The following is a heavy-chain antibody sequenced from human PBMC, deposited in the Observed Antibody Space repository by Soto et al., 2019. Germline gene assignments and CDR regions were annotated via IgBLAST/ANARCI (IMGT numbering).Heavy chain of an antibody. V-gene: IGHV3-23*01. CDR3: AKSHLGSDYDFWSGYYYYYYGMDV. D-gene: IGHD3-3*01. CDR1: GFTFSSYA. CDR2: ISGSGGST. Sequence: PGGSLRLSCAASGFTFSSYAMSWVRQAPGKGLEWVSAISGSGGSTYYADSVKGRFTISRDNSKNTLYLQMNSLRAEDTVVYYCAKSHLGSDYDFWSGYYYYYYGMDVWGQGTTVTVSS. J-gene: IGHJ6*02.